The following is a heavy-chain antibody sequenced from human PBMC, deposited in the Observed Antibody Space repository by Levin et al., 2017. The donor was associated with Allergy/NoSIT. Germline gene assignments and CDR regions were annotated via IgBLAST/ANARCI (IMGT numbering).Heavy chain of an antibody. J-gene: IGHJ3*02. V-gene: IGHV6-1*01. CDR1: GDSVSSNRAA. CDR3: ARGSGSRGVSAFDI. CDR2: TYYRSKWYN. D-gene: IGHD1-26*01. Sequence: SQTLSLTCAISGDSVSSNRAAWNWIRQSPSRGLEWLGRTYYRSKWYNEYAVSVRSQITIDPDTSKNQFSLQLNSVTPEDTAVYYCARGSGSRGVSAFDIWGQGTMVTVSS.